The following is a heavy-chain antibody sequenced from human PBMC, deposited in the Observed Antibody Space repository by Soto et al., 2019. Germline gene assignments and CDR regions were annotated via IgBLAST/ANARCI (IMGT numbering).Heavy chain of an antibody. V-gene: IGHV1-69*12. CDR2: SIPMFGTA. CDR1: GGTFSTYA. Sequence: QVQLVQSGAEVKKPESSVKVSCKAPGGTFSTYAISWVRQAPGQGLEWMGGSIPMFGTANYAQRFQYRVTITADESTNTVYMELSSLRSEDTAVYFCASGIQLWLRRINNGYSGWGQGTLVTVSS. D-gene: IGHD5-18*01. J-gene: IGHJ4*02. CDR3: ASGIQLWLRRINNGYSG.